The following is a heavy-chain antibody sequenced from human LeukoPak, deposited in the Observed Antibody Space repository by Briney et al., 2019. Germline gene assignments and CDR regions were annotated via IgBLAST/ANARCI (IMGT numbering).Heavy chain of an antibody. CDR2: IYHSGGT. CDR3: ARLGYCSSTSCYYVDY. D-gene: IGHD2-2*01. CDR1: GYSISSGYY. V-gene: IGHV4-38-2*01. J-gene: IGHJ4*02. Sequence: SETLSLTCAVSGYSISSGYYWGWIRQPPGKGLEWIGSIYHSGGTYYNPSLKSRVTISVDTSKNQFSLKLSSVTAADTAVYYCARLGYCSSTSCYYVDYWGQGTLVTVSS.